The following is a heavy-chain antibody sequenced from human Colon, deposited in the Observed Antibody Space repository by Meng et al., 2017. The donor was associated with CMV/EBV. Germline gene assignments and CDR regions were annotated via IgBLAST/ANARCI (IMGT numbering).Heavy chain of an antibody. Sequence: GESLKISCVASGFTISSNYINWVRQAPGMGLEWVSVIYGGGSTYYADSVKGRFTIFRDNSKNTVHLQMNSLRAEDTAVYYCAKDRAYCGSFSCSPNYFDGWGQGNLVTVSS. CDR3: AKDRAYCGSFSCSPNYFDG. CDR2: IYGGGST. D-gene: IGHD2-21*01. V-gene: IGHV3-53*01. CDR1: GFTISSNY. J-gene: IGHJ4*02.